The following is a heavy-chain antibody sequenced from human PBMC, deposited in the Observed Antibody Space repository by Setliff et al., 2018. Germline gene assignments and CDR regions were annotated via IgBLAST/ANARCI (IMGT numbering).Heavy chain of an antibody. CDR1: GGSISSYY. D-gene: IGHD4-4*01. Sequence: SETLSLTCTVSGGSISSYYRSWIRQPAGKGLEWIGHIYIGGSANYNPSLKSRVTMSIDTSKNQFSLKLSSVTAADTAVYYCARDKYRGDFDYGNQDFDYWGQGTLVTVSS. V-gene: IGHV4-4*07. CDR2: IYIGGSA. CDR3: ARDKYRGDFDYGNQDFDY. J-gene: IGHJ4*02.